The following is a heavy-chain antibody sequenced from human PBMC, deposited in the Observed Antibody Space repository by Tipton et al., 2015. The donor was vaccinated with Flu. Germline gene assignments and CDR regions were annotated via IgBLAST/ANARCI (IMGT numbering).Heavy chain of an antibody. Sequence: VQLVQSGAEVKKPGESLKISCQDSGDSFTYYWIGWVRQMPGKGLEWMGLIYPANSDTRYSPSFRGQVTLSADESINTAYLHWSSVKASDTAMYYCVSLRTRVVTPRDAFAIWGQGTMVTVSS. CDR2: IYPANSDT. V-gene: IGHV5-51*03. J-gene: IGHJ3*02. D-gene: IGHD4-23*01. CDR1: GDSFTYYW. CDR3: VSLRTRVVTPRDAFAI.